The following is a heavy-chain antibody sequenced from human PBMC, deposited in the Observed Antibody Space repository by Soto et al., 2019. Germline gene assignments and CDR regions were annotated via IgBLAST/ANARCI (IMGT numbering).Heavy chain of an antibody. CDR2: IYYSGST. J-gene: IGHJ6*02. D-gene: IGHD1-26*01. Sequence: QVQLQESGPGLVKPSQTLSLTCTVSGGSISSGDYYWSWIRQPPGKGLEWIGYIYYSGSTYYNPSLKSRGTISVDTSKNQFSLNLSSVPAADTAVYYCARAEGYLGGGYYYYYGMDVWGQGTTVTVSS. V-gene: IGHV4-30-4*01. CDR1: GGSISSGDYY. CDR3: ARAEGYLGGGYYYYYGMDV.